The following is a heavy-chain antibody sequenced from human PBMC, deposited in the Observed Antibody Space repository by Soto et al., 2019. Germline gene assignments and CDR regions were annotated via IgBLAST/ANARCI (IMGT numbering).Heavy chain of an antibody. CDR3: ARALITKVDY. D-gene: IGHD3-10*01. CDR1: GGSISSGGYY. V-gene: IGHV4-31*03. Sequence: SETLSLTCTVSGGSISSGGYYWYWIRQHPGKGLEWIGYIYYSGTTYYNPSLKSRVTISVDTSKNQFSLKLSSVTAADTAVYYCARALITKVDYWGQGTLVTVSS. J-gene: IGHJ4*02. CDR2: IYYSGTT.